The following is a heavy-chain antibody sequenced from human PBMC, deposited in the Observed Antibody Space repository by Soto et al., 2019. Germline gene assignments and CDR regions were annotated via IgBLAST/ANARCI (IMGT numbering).Heavy chain of an antibody. CDR3: ARGGVRVTFGGRAVDY. Sequence: EVQLVESGGGLVQPGGSLRLSCAASGFTFSSYWMHWVRQAPGKGLVWVSRINSDGSSTSYADSVKGRFTISGDNAKNTLYLQMNSLRAEDTAVYYCARGGVRVTFGGRAVDYWGQGTLVTVSS. V-gene: IGHV3-74*01. CDR2: INSDGSST. J-gene: IGHJ4*02. CDR1: GFTFSSYW. D-gene: IGHD3-16*01.